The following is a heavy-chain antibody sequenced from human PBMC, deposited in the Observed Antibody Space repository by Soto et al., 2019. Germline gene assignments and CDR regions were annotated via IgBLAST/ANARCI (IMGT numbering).Heavy chain of an antibody. CDR1: GGSISNYY. CDR3: AGDQGYYYSGVDV. Sequence: SETLSLTCTVYGGSISNYYWSWIRQPAGKGLEWIGRIYSSGSTNYNPSLKSRVTVSVDKSKNQFSLKLSSVTAADTAVYFCAGDQGYYYSGVDVWGQGTTVTVSS. J-gene: IGHJ6*02. V-gene: IGHV4-4*07. CDR2: IYSSGST.